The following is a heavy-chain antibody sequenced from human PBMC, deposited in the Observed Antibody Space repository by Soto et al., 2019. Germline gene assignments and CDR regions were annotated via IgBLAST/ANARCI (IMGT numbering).Heavy chain of an antibody. CDR1: GFTFSSYW. J-gene: IGHJ4*02. V-gene: IGHV3-74*01. CDR2: INSDGSST. Sequence: EVQLVESGGGLVQPGGSLRLSCAASGFTFSSYWMHWVRQAPGKGLVWVSRINSDGSSTSYADSVKSRFTISRDNTKNTLYLQMNGLRAEDTAVYYCVRTSLVVAAATREDYWGQGTLVTVSS. CDR3: VRTSLVVAAATREDY. D-gene: IGHD2-15*01.